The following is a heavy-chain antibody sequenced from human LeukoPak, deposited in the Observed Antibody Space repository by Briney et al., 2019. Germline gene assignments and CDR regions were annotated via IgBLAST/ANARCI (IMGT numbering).Heavy chain of an antibody. D-gene: IGHD3-3*01. CDR2: FDPEDGET. V-gene: IGHV1-24*01. CDR1: GYTLTELS. CDR3: ATSPNYDFWSGYSNRRNWFDP. Sequence: PQASVKVSCKVSGYTLTELSMHWVRQAPGKGLEWMGGFDPEDGETIYAQKFQGRVTMTEDTSTDTAYMELSSLRSEDTAVYYCATSPNYDFWSGYSNRRNWFDPWGREPWSPSPQ. J-gene: IGHJ5*02.